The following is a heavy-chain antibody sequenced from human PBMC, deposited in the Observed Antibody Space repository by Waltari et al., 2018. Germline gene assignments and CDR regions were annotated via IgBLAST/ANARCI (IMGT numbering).Heavy chain of an antibody. J-gene: IGHJ3*02. Sequence: QVQLVQSGAEVKKPGSSVKVSCKASGGTFSSYAISWLRQAPGQGLEWMGGIIRSLGIENAAREFEGRVKSTAEEAASTAYMELSSLRAEDTAVYYGASSLGYCRGGSCYSDAFDIWGQGTMVTVSS. CDR2: IIRSLGIE. CDR3: ASSLGYCRGGSCYSDAFDI. V-gene: IGHV1-69*04. D-gene: IGHD2-15*01. CDR1: GGTFSSYA.